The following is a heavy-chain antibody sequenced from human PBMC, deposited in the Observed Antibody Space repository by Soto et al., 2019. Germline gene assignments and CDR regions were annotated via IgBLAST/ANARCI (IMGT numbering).Heavy chain of an antibody. D-gene: IGHD3-3*01. Sequence: GGSLRLSCAASGFTFSSYWMHWVRQAPGKGLVWVSRINSDGSSASYADSVKGRFTTSRDNAKNTLYLQMNSLRAEDTAVYYCARVYYDFWSGPYFDYWGQGTLVTVSS. CDR1: GFTFSSYW. CDR3: ARVYYDFWSGPYFDY. CDR2: INSDGSSA. J-gene: IGHJ4*02. V-gene: IGHV3-74*01.